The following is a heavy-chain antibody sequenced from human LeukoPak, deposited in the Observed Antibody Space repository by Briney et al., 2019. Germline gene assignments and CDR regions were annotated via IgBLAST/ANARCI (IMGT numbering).Heavy chain of an antibody. CDR3: ARGQLPGYYFDY. CDR1: GGSISSYY. J-gene: IGHJ4*02. D-gene: IGHD4-11*01. Sequence: PSQTLSLTCTLSGGSISSYYWSWIRQPPGKGLEWIGYVYYSGGTDYNPSLKSRVAISVDTSKNQFSLDLSSVTTTDTAVYYCARGQLPGYYFDYWGQGALVTVSS. CDR2: VYYSGGT. V-gene: IGHV4-59*01.